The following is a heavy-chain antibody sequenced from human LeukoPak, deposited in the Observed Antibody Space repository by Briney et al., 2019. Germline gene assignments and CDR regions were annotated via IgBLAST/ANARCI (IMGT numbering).Heavy chain of an antibody. D-gene: IGHD3-22*01. CDR1: GGSISSSSYY. Sequence: PSETLSVTCTVSGGSISSSSYYWGWIRQPPGKGLEWIGSIYYSGSTYYNPSLKSRVTISVDTSKNQFSLKLSSVTAADTAVYYCARAKWLLGFAFDIWGQGTMVTVSS. CDR2: IYYSGST. CDR3: ARAKWLLGFAFDI. V-gene: IGHV4-39*07. J-gene: IGHJ3*02.